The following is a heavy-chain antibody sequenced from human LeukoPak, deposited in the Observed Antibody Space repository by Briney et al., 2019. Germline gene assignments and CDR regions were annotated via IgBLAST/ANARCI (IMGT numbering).Heavy chain of an antibody. J-gene: IGHJ6*03. CDR1: GYTFTSYG. Sequence: GASVKVSGKASGYTFTSYGISWVRQAPGQGLEWMGWISAYNGNTNYAQKLQGRVTMTTDTSTSTAYMELRSLRSDDTAVYYCARGGIAAAGTTYYYYYMDVWGKGTTVTVSS. V-gene: IGHV1-18*01. D-gene: IGHD6-13*01. CDR3: ARGGIAAAGTTYYYYYMDV. CDR2: ISAYNGNT.